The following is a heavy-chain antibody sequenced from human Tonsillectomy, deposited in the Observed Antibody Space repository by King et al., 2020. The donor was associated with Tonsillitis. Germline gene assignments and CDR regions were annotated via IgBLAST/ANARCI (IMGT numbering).Heavy chain of an antibody. CDR2: ISSNGGST. CDR3: ARGYYGSAKWGFDY. V-gene: IGHV3-64*01. CDR1: GFTFSSYA. D-gene: IGHD3-10*01. J-gene: IGHJ4*02. Sequence: VQLVESGGGLVQPGGSLRLSCAASGFTFSSYAMHWVRQAPGKGLEYVSAISSNGGSTYYANSVKGRFTISRDNSKNTLYLQMGSLRAEDMAVYYCARGYYGSAKWGFDYWGQGTLVTVSS.